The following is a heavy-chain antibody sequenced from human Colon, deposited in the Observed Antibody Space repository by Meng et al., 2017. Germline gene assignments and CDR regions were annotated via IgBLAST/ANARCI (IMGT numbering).Heavy chain of an antibody. CDR3: ARESDDRVTWGWSFDL. CDR1: GINSSGCD. J-gene: IGHJ2*01. V-gene: IGHV3-13*01. Sequence: VQLVEAEGVLAQPGGSVRLSWSASGINSSGCDMHWVRQVPGKGLEWVSAIGTADDTYYPASVKGRFTISRDNAKNSLYLKMNSQTAGDTAVYYCARESDDRVTWGWSFDLWGRGTLVTVSS. D-gene: IGHD3-22*01. CDR2: IGTADDT.